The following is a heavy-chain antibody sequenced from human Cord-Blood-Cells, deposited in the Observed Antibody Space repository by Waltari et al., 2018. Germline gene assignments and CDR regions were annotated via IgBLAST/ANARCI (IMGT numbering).Heavy chain of an antibody. CDR2: IYHSGST. J-gene: IGHJ4*02. V-gene: IGHV4-38-2*02. CDR1: GYSISSGYY. CDR3: ARDHKSTTTVVFDY. D-gene: IGHD4-17*01. Sequence: QVQLQESGPGLVKPSETLSLTCTVSGYSISSGYYWGWIRQPPGKGLEWIGSIYHSGSTYYNPSLKSRVTISVDTSKNQFSRKLSSVTAADTAVYYCARDHKSTTTVVFDYWGQGTLVTVSS.